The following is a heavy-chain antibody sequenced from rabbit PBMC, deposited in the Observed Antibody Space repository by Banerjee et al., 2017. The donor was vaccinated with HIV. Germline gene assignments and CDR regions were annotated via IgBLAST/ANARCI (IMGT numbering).Heavy chain of an antibody. J-gene: IGHJ4*01. CDR1: GFDFSRNA. V-gene: IGHV1S40*01. Sequence: QSLEESGGDLVKPGASLTLTCTASGFDFSRNAIYWVRQAPGKGLEWIACIDAVGSGYTYYASWAKGRFTISKTSSTTMTLQMTSLTAADTATYFCTRDGSTDYSYFNFWGPGTLVTVS. CDR2: IDAVGSGYT. D-gene: IGHD8-1*01. CDR3: TRDGSTDYSYFNF.